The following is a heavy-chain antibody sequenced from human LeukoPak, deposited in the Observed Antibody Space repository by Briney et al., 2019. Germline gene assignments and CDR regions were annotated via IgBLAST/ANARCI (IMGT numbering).Heavy chain of an antibody. CDR2: IDHSGSS. CDR3: ASAEETYYYGSGSFGIPY. Sequence: SETLSLTCPVSGASISSSYWSWIRQPPGKGLEWIGYIDHSGSSDYNPSLKSRVTMSVDTSKNQFSLKLSSVTAADTAVYYCASAEETYYYGSGSFGIPYWGQGTLVTVSS. V-gene: IGHV4-59*12. D-gene: IGHD3-10*01. CDR1: GASISSSY. J-gene: IGHJ4*02.